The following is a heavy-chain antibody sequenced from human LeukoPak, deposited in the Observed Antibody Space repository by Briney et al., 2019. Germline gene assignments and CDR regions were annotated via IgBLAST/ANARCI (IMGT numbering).Heavy chain of an antibody. CDR2: IASDGSST. J-gene: IGHJ4*02. Sequence: GGSLRLSCAASGFTFSSYWMNWVRQAPGKGLVWVSRIASDGSSTTYADSVKGRFSISRDNAKNTLYPQMNSLRVEDTAVYYCARGRPHGNDYWGQGTLVTVSS. CDR1: GFTFSSYW. CDR3: ARGRPHGNDY. V-gene: IGHV3-74*01. D-gene: IGHD4-23*01.